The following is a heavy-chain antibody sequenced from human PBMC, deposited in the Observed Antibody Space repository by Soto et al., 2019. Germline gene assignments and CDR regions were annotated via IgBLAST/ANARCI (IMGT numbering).Heavy chain of an antibody. D-gene: IGHD3-16*02. CDR2: IIPIFGTA. CDR1: GGTFSSYA. CDR3: ASMVGDYDFVWGSYRPNRIFDY. V-gene: IGHV1-69*13. Sequence: SVKVSCKASGGTFSSYAISWVRQAPGQGLEWMGGIIPIFGTANYAQKFQGRVTITADESTSTAYMELSSLRSEDTAVYYCASMVGDYDFVWGSYRPNRIFDYWGQGTLVTVSS. J-gene: IGHJ4*02.